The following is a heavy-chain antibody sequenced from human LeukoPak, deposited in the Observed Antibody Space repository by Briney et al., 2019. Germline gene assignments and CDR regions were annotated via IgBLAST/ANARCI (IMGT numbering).Heavy chain of an antibody. V-gene: IGHV4-31*03. D-gene: IGHD2-2*01. CDR2: IYYSGST. J-gene: IGHJ2*01. CDR1: GGSISSGGYY. Sequence: SETLSLTCTVSGGSISSGGYYWSWIRQHPGKGLEWIGYIYYSGSTYYNPSLKSRVTISVDTSKNQFSLKLSSVTAADTAVYYCAREPVVPAAVDLWGRGTLVTVSS. CDR3: AREPVVPAAVDL.